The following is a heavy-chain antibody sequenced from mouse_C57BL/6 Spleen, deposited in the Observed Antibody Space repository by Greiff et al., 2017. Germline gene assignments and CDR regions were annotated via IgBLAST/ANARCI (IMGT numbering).Heavy chain of an antibody. D-gene: IGHD3-2*02. CDR1: GYTFTSYW. CDR2: IDPSDSYT. CDR3: ARQLRLRYFDC. Sequence: VQLQQPGAELVMPGASVKLSCKASGYTFTSYWMHWVKQRPGQGLEWIGEIDPSDSYTNYNQKFKGKSTLTVDKSSSTAYMQLSSLTSEDSAVYYCARQLRLRYFDCWGQGTTLAVSS. V-gene: IGHV1-69*01. J-gene: IGHJ2*01.